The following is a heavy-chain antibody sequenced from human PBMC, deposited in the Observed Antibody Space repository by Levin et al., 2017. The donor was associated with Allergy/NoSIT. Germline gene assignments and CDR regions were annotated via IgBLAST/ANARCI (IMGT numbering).Heavy chain of an antibody. V-gene: IGHV3-7*01. CDR1: GFTFSSYW. J-gene: IGHJ4*02. CDR3: AGNSGWMFKY. D-gene: IGHD6-19*01. Sequence: PGGSLRLSCAASGFTFSSYWMNWVRQAPGKGLEWVANIKGDGGEKYYVDSVKGRFTISRDNAKNSLYLQMDSLRAEDTAVYYCAGNSGWMFKYWGQGSLVTVSS. CDR2: IKGDGGEK.